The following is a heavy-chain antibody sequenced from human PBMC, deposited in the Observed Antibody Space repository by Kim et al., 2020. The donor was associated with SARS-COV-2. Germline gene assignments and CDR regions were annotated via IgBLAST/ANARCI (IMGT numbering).Heavy chain of an antibody. V-gene: IGHV1-69*04. CDR3: ASEGDSSGPNPY. D-gene: IGHD3-22*01. CDR2: IIPILGIA. J-gene: IGHJ4*02. CDR1: GGTFSSYA. Sequence: SVKVSCKASGGTFSSYAISWVRQAPGQGLEWMGRIIPILGIANYAQKFQGRVTITADKSTSTAYMELSSLRSEDTAVYYCASEGDSSGPNPYWGQGTLVTVSS.